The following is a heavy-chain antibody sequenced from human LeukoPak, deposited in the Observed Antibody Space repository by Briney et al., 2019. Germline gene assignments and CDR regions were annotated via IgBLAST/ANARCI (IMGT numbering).Heavy chain of an antibody. J-gene: IGHJ5*02. CDR1: GYTFTSYD. D-gene: IGHD6-19*01. V-gene: IGHV1-8*01. CDR3: VRSFPRYIPVDGTGGGS. CDR2: MNPNRGDT. Sequence: VASVKVCCKASGYTFTSYDIHWVRQATGQGLEWMGRMNPNRGDTDYAQKFQGRVTMTRDTSISTAYMELSSLRSEDTALYYCVRSFPRYIPVDGTGGGSWGQGTLVTVSS.